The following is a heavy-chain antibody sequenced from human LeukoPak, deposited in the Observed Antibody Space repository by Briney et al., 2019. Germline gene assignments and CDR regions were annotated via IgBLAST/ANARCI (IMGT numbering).Heavy chain of an antibody. Sequence: GGSLRLSCAASGFTFSSYAMHWVRQAPGKGLEWVAVISYDGSNKYYADSVKGRFTISRDNSKNTLYLQMNSLRAEDTAVYYCARDLDWTFDYCGQGTLVTVSS. J-gene: IGHJ4*02. CDR1: GFTFSSYA. V-gene: IGHV3-30*04. CDR2: ISYDGSNK. CDR3: ARDLDWTFDY. D-gene: IGHD3/OR15-3a*01.